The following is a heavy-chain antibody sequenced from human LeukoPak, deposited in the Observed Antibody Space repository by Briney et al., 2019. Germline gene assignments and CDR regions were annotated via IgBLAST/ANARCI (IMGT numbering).Heavy chain of an antibody. CDR3: GKIQLGSATGY. Sequence: GGSLRLSCAASGFDFSAYGMNWVRQAPGKGLEWVSAIGGSGATIYYADSVRGRFTISRDNFKNTMYLQMSSLRAEDTAVYYCGKIQLGSATGYWGQGTLVTVSS. V-gene: IGHV3-23*01. J-gene: IGHJ4*02. D-gene: IGHD2-15*01. CDR1: GFDFSAYG. CDR2: IGGSGATI.